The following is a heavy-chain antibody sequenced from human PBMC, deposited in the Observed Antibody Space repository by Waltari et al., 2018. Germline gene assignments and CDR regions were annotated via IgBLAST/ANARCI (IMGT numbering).Heavy chain of an antibody. Sequence: QVQLQESGPGLVKPSETLSLTCTVSGGSISSYYWCWIRQPPGKGLEWIGYIYYSGSTNYNPSLKSRVTISVDTSKNQFSLKLSSVTAADTAVYYCASYSNYVGGDYWGQGTLVTVSS. D-gene: IGHD4-4*01. V-gene: IGHV4-59*01. CDR1: GGSISSYY. J-gene: IGHJ4*02. CDR2: IYYSGST. CDR3: ASYSNYVGGDY.